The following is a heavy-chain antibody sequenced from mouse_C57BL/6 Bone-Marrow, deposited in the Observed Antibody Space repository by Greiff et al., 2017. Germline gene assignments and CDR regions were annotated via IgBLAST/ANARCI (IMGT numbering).Heavy chain of an antibody. D-gene: IGHD1-1*01. V-gene: IGHV1-82*01. J-gene: IGHJ2*01. CDR3: AIGRTVFDY. CDR1: GYAFSSSW. Sequence: QVQLQQSGPELVKPGASVKISCKASGYAFSSSWMNWVKQRPGKGLEWIGRIYPGDGDTNYNGKFKGKATLTADKSSSTAYMQLSSLTSEDSAVYFCAIGRTVFDYWGQGTTLTVSS. CDR2: IYPGDGDT.